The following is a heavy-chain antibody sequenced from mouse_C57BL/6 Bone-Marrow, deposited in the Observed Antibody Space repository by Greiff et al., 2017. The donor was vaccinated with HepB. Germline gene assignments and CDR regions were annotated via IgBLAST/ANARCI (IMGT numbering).Heavy chain of an antibody. D-gene: IGHD4-1*01. V-gene: IGHV1-85*01. J-gene: IGHJ1*03. CDR1: GYTFTSYD. CDR2: IYPRDGST. Sequence: VQLVESGPELVKPGASVKLSCKASGYTFTSYDINWVKQRPGQGLEWIGWIYPRDGSTKYNEKFKGKATLTVDTSSSTAYMELHSLTSEDSAVYFCARQKGGTYWYFDVWGTGTTVTVSS. CDR3: ARQKGGTYWYFDV.